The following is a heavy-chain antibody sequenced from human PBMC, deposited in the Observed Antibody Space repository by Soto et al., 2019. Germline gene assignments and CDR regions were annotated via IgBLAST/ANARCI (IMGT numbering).Heavy chain of an antibody. CDR3: ARLGGWSGGSSGMDV. V-gene: IGHV3-72*01. CDR2: IRRTANSYTT. J-gene: IGHJ6*02. CDR1: GLIFSDYH. D-gene: IGHD6-19*01. Sequence: EVQLVESGGGLVQPGGSLRLSCAASGLIFSDYHMDWVRQAPGKGLEWVGRIRRTANSYTTEYAASVKGRFTISRDDSKNSLYLQMNSLKSEDTAVYYCARLGGWSGGSSGMDVWGQGTTVTVSS.